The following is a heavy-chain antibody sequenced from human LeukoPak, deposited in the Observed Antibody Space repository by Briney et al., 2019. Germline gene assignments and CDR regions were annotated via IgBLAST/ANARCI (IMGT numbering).Heavy chain of an antibody. CDR2: INYSGTT. Sequence: PSETLSLTCTVSGVSIASSMYYWGWIRQTPGKGLEWIGSINYSGTTYYNPSLKSRVSISVDTSKNQFSLNLNSVTAADTAVYYCAKAMRTSGVIVCPWFDPWRQGTLLTVSS. J-gene: IGHJ5*02. CDR1: GVSIASSMYY. CDR3: AKAMRTSGVIVCPWFDP. V-gene: IGHV4-39*01. D-gene: IGHD2/OR15-2a*01.